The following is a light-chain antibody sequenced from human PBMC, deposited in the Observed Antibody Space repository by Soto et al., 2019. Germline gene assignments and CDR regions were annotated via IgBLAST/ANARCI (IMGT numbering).Light chain of an antibody. CDR3: ETWDSNTRV. CDR2: LEGSGSY. Sequence: QPVLTQSSSASASLGSSVKLTCTLSSGHSSYIIAWHQQQPGKAPRYLMKLEGSGSYNKGSGVPDRFSGSSSGADRYLTISNPQFEDEADYYCETWDSNTRVFGGGTKLTV. J-gene: IGLJ2*01. V-gene: IGLV4-60*02. CDR1: SGHSSYI.